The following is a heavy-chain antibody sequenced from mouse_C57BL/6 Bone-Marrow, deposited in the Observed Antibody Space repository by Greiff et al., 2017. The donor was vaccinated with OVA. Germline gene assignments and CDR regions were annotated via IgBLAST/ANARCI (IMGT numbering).Heavy chain of an antibody. V-gene: IGHV1-64*01. J-gene: IGHJ2*01. CDR3: AFITTVVATRDY. D-gene: IGHD1-1*01. Sequence: VQLQQSGAELVKPGASVKLSCKASGYTFTSYWMPWVKQRPGQGLEWIGMIHPNSGSTNYNEKFKSKATLTVDKSSSTAYMQLSSLTSEDSAVYYCAFITTVVATRDYWGQGTTLTVSS. CDR2: IHPNSGST. CDR1: GYTFTSYW.